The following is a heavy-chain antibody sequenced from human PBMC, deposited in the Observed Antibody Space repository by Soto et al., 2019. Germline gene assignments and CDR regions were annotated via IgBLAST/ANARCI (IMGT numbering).Heavy chain of an antibody. Sequence: QVQLVESGGGVVQPGRSLRLSCAASGFTFSRYGMHWVRQAPGKGLEWVAVIWHEGSNKYYADSVKGRFTRSRDNSKNTLYLQMNRLRAEDTGVYYCARDGDIVVVVAATGHYYGMDVWGQGTTVTVSS. V-gene: IGHV3-33*01. D-gene: IGHD2-15*01. CDR1: GFTFSRYG. J-gene: IGHJ6*02. CDR3: ARDGDIVVVVAATGHYYGMDV. CDR2: IWHEGSNK.